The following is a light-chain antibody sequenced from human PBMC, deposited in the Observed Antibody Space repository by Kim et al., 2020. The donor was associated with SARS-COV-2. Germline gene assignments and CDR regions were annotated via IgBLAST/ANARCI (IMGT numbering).Light chain of an antibody. CDR3: QAWDSSTE. V-gene: IGLV3-1*01. CDR2: QDS. CDR1: KLGDKY. Sequence: SYELTQPPSVSVSPGQTASITCSGDKLGDKYACWYQQKPGQSPVLVIYQDSKRPSVIPERFSGSNSGNTATLTISGTQAMDEADYYCQAWDSSTEFGGGTQLTVL. J-gene: IGLJ2*01.